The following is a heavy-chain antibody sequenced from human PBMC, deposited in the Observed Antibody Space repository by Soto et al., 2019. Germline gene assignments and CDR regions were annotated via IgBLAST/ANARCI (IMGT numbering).Heavy chain of an antibody. CDR1: GFTFSSYG. Sequence: QVQLVESGGGVVQPGRSLRLSCAASGFTFSSYGMHWVRQAPGKGLEWVAVIWYDGSNKYYADSVKGRFTISRDNSKNTLYLQMNSLRAEDTAVYYCARDKDPEGYYYGMDVWDQGTTVTVSS. J-gene: IGHJ6*02. V-gene: IGHV3-33*01. CDR3: ARDKDPEGYYYGMDV. CDR2: IWYDGSNK.